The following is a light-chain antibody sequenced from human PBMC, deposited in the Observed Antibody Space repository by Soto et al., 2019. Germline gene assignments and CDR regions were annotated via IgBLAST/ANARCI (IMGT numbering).Light chain of an antibody. CDR2: AAS. J-gene: IGKJ4*01. Sequence: LCPAVVPVSARAISTLSCRASQNVTSYLAWYQQKPGQAPSVLIYAASTRPTGIPARFSGRGSGTDFTLTIYSLQAEDFATYYCQQNGSYPPTFGGGTKVDIK. V-gene: IGKV3-15*01. CDR1: QNVTSY. CDR3: QQNGSYPPT.